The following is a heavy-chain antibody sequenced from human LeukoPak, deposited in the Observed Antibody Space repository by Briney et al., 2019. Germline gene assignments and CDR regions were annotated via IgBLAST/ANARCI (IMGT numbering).Heavy chain of an antibody. D-gene: IGHD3-10*01. V-gene: IGHV4-59*01. J-gene: IGHJ3*02. CDR3: ARETLRSTIVRDAFDI. CDR1: GGSTSGYS. CDR2: IYNSGST. Sequence: SETLSLTCTVSGGSTSGYSWSWIRQPPGKGLEWIGYIYNSGSTSYNPALKSRVTISGDTSRNQFSLRLSSVTAADTAVYYCARETLRSTIVRDAFDIWGQGTMVTVSS.